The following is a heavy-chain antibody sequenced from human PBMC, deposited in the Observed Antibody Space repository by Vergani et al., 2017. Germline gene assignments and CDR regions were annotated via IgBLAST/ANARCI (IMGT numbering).Heavy chain of an antibody. CDR2: IYHTGSA. J-gene: IGHJ4*02. CDR1: GYSITSGYY. CDR3: AREGGRGYSGYDHDY. D-gene: IGHD5-12*01. V-gene: IGHV4-38-2*02. Sequence: QVQLLESGPGLLKPSETLSLTCSVSGYSITSGYYWGWIRQPPGRGLEWIGSIYHTGSAYYNPSLKSRVTVSVDTSMNQVFLKLNSVTAADTAVYYCAREGGRGYSGYDHDYWGQGTLVTVSS.